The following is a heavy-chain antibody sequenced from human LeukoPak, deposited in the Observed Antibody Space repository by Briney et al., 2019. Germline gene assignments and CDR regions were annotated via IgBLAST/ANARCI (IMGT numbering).Heavy chain of an antibody. CDR2: MYKSGSI. Sequence: SETLSLTCTVSGGSISSSNYYWGWIRQTPGKGLEWIGNMYKSGSIYYNPSLKSRVTISVDTSKNHFSLKLSSVTAADTAVYYCASAWHLGIVVVMLDYWGQGTLVTVSS. J-gene: IGHJ4*02. CDR1: GGSISSSNYY. CDR3: ASAWHLGIVVVMLDY. V-gene: IGHV4-39*02. D-gene: IGHD3-22*01.